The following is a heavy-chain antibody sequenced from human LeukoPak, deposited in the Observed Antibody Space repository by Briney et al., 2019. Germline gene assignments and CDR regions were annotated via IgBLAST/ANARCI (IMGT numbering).Heavy chain of an antibody. CDR2: IYYSGST. Sequence: SQTLSLTCNVSGGSISSGCYYWSWIRQHPGKGLEWIGYIYYSGSTYYNPSLKSRVTISVDTSKNQFSLKLSSVTAADTAVYYCARDIIAARPRSGFDPWGQGTLVTVSS. CDR3: ARDIIAARPRSGFDP. J-gene: IGHJ5*02. V-gene: IGHV4-31*03. CDR1: GGSISSGCYY. D-gene: IGHD6-6*01.